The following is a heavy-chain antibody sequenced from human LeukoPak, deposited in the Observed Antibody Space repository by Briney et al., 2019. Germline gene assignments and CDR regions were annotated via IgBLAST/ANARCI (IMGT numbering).Heavy chain of an antibody. CDR1: GYTFAIYD. CDR2: MNPNSGNT. Sequence: GASVKVSCTASGYTFAIYDINWVRQATGQGLEWMGWMNPNSGNTGYAQKFQGRVTMTRNTSISTAYMELSSLRSEDTAVYYCARDCGSSTSCSVGGWGQGTLVTVSS. J-gene: IGHJ4*02. D-gene: IGHD2-2*01. V-gene: IGHV1-8*01. CDR3: ARDCGSSTSCSVGG.